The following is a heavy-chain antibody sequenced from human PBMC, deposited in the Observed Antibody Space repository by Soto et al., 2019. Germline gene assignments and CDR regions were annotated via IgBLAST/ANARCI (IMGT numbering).Heavy chain of an antibody. CDR2: ISSSSSTI. D-gene: IGHD4-17*01. CDR3: ARDYGAYVHYYGMDV. CDR1: GFTFSSYS. V-gene: IGHV3-48*01. J-gene: IGHJ6*02. Sequence: EVQLVESGGGLVQPGGSLRLSCAASGFTFSSYSMNWVRQAPGKGLEWVSYISSSSSTIYYADSVKGRFTISRDNAKNSLYLQMNSLRAEDTAVYYCARDYGAYVHYYGMDVWGQGTTVTVSS.